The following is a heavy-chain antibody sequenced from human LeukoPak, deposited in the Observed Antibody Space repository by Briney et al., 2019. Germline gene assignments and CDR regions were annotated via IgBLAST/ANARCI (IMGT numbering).Heavy chain of an antibody. CDR2: INSDGRST. D-gene: IGHD2-21*01. J-gene: IGHJ4*02. CDR1: GFTFSSYW. CDR3: VRDVWGDRDSYFDY. V-gene: IGHV3-74*01. Sequence: GGSLRLSCAASGFTFSSYWMHWVRQAPGKGLVWVSRINSDGRSTSYADSAKGRFTVFRDNAKNTLYLQMHSLRAEDTAVYYCVRDVWGDRDSYFDYWGQGTLVTVSS.